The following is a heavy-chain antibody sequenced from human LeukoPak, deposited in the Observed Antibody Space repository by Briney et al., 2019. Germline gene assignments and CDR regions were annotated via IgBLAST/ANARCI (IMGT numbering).Heavy chain of an antibody. CDR3: ARSPKRGYDIVLIRDGMDV. V-gene: IGHV1-8*01. D-gene: IGHD2-8*02. J-gene: IGHJ6*02. Sequence: APVKVSCKASGYTFTSYDINWVRQATGQGLEWMGWMNPNSGNTGYAQKFQGRVTMTRNTSISTAYMELSSLRSEDTAVYYCARSPKRGYDIVLIRDGMDVWGQGTTVTVSS. CDR1: GYTFTSYD. CDR2: MNPNSGNT.